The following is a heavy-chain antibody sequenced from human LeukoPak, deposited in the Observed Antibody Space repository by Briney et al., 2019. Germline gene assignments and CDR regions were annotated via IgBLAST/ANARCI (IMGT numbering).Heavy chain of an antibody. CDR1: GVSISGYY. CDR3: ARDSPMVRGLIGYFDL. Sequence: SETLSLTCTVSGVSISGYYWSGIRQPPGKGLEWIGYIYYSWSSDYNPSLKSRVTISVDTSKNQFALNLPSVTAADTAEYYCARDSPMVRGLIGYFDLWGRGTLVTVSS. CDR2: IYYSWSS. V-gene: IGHV4-59*01. D-gene: IGHD3-10*01. J-gene: IGHJ2*01.